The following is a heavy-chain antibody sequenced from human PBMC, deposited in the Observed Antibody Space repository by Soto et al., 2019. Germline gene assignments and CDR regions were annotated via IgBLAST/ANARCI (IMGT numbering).Heavy chain of an antibody. CDR3: ARGRGGSYAY. CDR2: INHSGST. D-gene: IGHD1-26*01. CDR1: GGSFSGYY. V-gene: IGHV4-34*01. J-gene: IGHJ4*02. Sequence: QVQLQQWGAGLLKPSETLSLTCAVYGGSFSGYYWSWIRQPPGKGLEWIGEINHSGSTNYNPSLKSRVTISVDTSKNQCSLKLSSVTAADTAVYYCARGRGGSYAYWGQGTLVTVSS.